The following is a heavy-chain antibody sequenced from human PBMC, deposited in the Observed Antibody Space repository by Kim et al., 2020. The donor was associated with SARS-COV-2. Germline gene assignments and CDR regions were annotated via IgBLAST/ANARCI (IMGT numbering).Heavy chain of an antibody. J-gene: IGHJ3*02. CDR3: AKPNGYGPYDAFDI. V-gene: IGHV3-23*01. Sequence: DSRKGRFTISRDNPKNTLYLQMNSLRAEDTAVYYCAKPNGYGPYDAFDIWGQGTMVTVSS. D-gene: IGHD2-8*01.